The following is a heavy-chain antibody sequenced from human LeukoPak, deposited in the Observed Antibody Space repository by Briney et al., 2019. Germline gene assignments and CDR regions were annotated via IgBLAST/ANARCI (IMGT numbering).Heavy chain of an antibody. CDR2: IYWDDDK. CDR3: AHTNWGSNGAFDI. J-gene: IGHJ3*02. V-gene: IGHV2-5*02. D-gene: IGHD7-27*01. Sequence: SGPTLVKPTQTLTLTCTFSGFSLSTSGVGVGWXXXXXXXXXEWLALIYWDDDKRYIPSLKSRLTITKDTSKNQVVLTMTNMDPVDTATYYCAHTNWGSNGAFDIWGQGTMVTVSS. CDR1: GFSLSTSGVG.